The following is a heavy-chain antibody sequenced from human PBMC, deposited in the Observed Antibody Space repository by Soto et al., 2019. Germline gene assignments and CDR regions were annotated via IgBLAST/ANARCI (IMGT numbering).Heavy chain of an antibody. CDR3: ARDPEVRAEYFQH. J-gene: IGHJ1*01. V-gene: IGHV3-21*01. CDR1: GFTFSSYS. CDR2: ISSSSSYI. D-gene: IGHD3-10*01. Sequence: GGSLRLSCAASGFTFSSYSMNWVRQAPGKGLEWVSSISSSSSYIYYADSVKGRFTISRDNAKNSLYLQMNSLRAEDTAVYYCARDPEVRAEYFQHWGQGTLVTVSS.